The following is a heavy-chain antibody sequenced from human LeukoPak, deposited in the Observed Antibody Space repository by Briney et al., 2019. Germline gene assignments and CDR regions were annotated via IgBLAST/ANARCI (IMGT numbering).Heavy chain of an antibody. V-gene: IGHV4-39*01. CDR2: IYYSGST. CDR3: ATSAAAAPFYYFDY. D-gene: IGHD6-13*01. CDR1: GGSISSSSSYY. J-gene: IGHJ4*02. Sequence: SETLSLTCTVSGGSISSSSSYYWGWIRQPPGKGLEWIGSIYYSGSTYYNPSLKSRDTISVGTSKNQFSLKLSSVTAADTAVYYCATSAAAAPFYYFDYWGQGTLVTVSS.